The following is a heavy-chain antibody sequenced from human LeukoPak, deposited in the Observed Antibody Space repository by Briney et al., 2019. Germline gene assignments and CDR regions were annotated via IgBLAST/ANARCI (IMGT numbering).Heavy chain of an antibody. CDR3: AGYEFWSGYLFDY. V-gene: IGHV3-21*01. Sequence: GGSLRLSCAASGFTFSSYSMNWVRQAPGKGLEWVSSISSSSSYIYYADSVKGRFTISRDNAKNSLYLQMNSLRAEDTAVYYCAGYEFWSGYLFDYWGQGTLVTVSS. J-gene: IGHJ4*02. D-gene: IGHD3-3*01. CDR2: ISSSSSYI. CDR1: GFTFSSYS.